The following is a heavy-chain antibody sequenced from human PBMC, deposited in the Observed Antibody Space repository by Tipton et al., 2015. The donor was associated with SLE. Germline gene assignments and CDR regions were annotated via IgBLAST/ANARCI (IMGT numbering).Heavy chain of an antibody. CDR1: GFTFSNYA. Sequence: SLRLSCAASGFTFSNYAMCWVRQAPGKGLEWVSAITGSGDRTYYIDSVKGRFTISRDNSKNSLYLQMNGLRAEGTAVYYCARSPVDYWNGYSAWGQGTLVAVSS. CDR3: ARSPVDYWNGYSA. CDR2: ITGSGDRT. J-gene: IGHJ4*02. V-gene: IGHV3-23*01. D-gene: IGHD3-3*01.